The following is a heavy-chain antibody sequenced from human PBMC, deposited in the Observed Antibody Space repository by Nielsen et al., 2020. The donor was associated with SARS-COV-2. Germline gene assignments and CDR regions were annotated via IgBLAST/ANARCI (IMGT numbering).Heavy chain of an antibody. CDR1: GYTFTTYG. V-gene: IGHV1-3*01. CDR2: INAGNGNT. Sequence: ASVKVSCKASGYTFTTYGIGWVRQAPRQGLEWMGWINAGNGNTRYSQKFQGRVTITRDTSASTAYMELSSLRSEDTAVYYCARHLRGYIDYWGQGTLVTVSS. J-gene: IGHJ4*02. CDR3: ARHLRGYIDY.